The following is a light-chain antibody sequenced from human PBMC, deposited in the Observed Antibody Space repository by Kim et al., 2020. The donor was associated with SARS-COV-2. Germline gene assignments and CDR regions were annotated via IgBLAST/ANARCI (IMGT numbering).Light chain of an antibody. Sequence: SYELTQPPSVSVSPGQTARITRSGDKLGDKYACWYQQKPGQSPVLVIYQDSKRPSGIPERFSGSNSGNTATLTISGTKAMDEADYYCQAWDSSTVVFGGG. CDR3: QAWDSSTVV. J-gene: IGLJ2*01. V-gene: IGLV3-1*01. CDR1: KLGDKY. CDR2: QDS.